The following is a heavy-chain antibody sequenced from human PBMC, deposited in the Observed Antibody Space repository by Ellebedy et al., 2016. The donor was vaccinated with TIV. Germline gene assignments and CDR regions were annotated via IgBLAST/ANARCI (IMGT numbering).Heavy chain of an antibody. V-gene: IGHV3-53*01. CDR2: IYRGGST. Sequence: GGSLRLSXAASGFFVTDSYMSWVRQAPGKGLEWVAAIYRGGSTFYADSVAGRFTISRDNSKNTVYLQMHSLRVDDTAVYYCAKGDNTWEYYIDHWGQGALVTVSS. CDR3: AKGDNTWEYYIDH. D-gene: IGHD3-10*01. CDR1: GFFVTDSY. J-gene: IGHJ4*02.